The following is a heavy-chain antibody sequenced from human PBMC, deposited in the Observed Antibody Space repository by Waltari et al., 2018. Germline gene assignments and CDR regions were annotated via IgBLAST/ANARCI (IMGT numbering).Heavy chain of an antibody. Sequence: QVQLQQWGAGLLKPSATLSLTCAVYGGSFSGYYWSWIRQPPGKGLQWIGEINHSGNTNYNPSLKSRVTMSVDTSKNQFSLRLTSVTAADTAVYYCARGPIRYFDSSGYYYAGGSSSALDIWGQGTMVTVSS. CDR1: GGSFSGYY. CDR3: ARGPIRYFDSSGYYYAGGSSSALDI. CDR2: INHSGNT. J-gene: IGHJ3*02. V-gene: IGHV4-34*01. D-gene: IGHD3-22*01.